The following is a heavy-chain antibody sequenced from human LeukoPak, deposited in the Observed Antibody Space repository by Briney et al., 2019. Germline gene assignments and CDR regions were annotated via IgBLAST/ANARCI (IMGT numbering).Heavy chain of an antibody. CDR1: GFTFSSYA. CDR3: ASYGNYYDSSDY. J-gene: IGHJ4*02. V-gene: IGHV3-30-3*01. Sequence: GSLRLSCAASGFTFSSYAMHWVRQAPGKGLEWVAVISYDGSNKYYADSVKGRFTISRDNSKNTLYLQMNSLRAEDTAVYYCASYGNYYDSSDYWGQGTLVTVSS. D-gene: IGHD3-22*01. CDR2: ISYDGSNK.